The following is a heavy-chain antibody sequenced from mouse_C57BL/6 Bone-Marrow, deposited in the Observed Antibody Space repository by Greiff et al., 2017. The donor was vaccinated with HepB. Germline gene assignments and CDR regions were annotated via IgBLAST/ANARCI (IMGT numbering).Heavy chain of an antibody. CDR1: GFSLTSYG. CDR2: IWSGGST. J-gene: IGHJ3*01. Sequence: VQGVESGPGLVQPSQSLSITCTVSGFSLTSYGVHWVRQSPGKGLEWLGVIWSGGSTDYNAAFISRLSISKDNSKSQVFFKMNSLQADDTAIYYCARKGDYEGVWFAYWGQGTLVTVSA. V-gene: IGHV2-2*01. CDR3: ARKGDYEGVWFAY. D-gene: IGHD2-4*01.